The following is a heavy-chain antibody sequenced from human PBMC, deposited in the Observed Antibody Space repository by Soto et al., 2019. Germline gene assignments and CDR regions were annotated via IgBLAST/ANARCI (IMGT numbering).Heavy chain of an antibody. V-gene: IGHV4-4*02. CDR2: IYHSGST. D-gene: IGHD6-13*01. CDR3: ARTSESSWIADY. J-gene: IGHJ4*02. Sequence: TLSLTCAVSGGSISSSNWWSWVRQPPGKGLEWIGEIYHSGSTNYNPSLKGRVTISVDKSKNQFSLKLSSVTAADTAVYYCARTSESSWIADYWGQGTLVTVSS. CDR1: GGSISSSNW.